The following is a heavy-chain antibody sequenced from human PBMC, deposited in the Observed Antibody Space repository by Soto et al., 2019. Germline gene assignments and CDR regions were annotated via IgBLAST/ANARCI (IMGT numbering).Heavy chain of an antibody. V-gene: IGHV1-69*02. CDR3: ARILERYCSGGSCYAMDV. CDR2: IIPILGIA. J-gene: IGHJ6*03. D-gene: IGHD2-15*01. CDR1: GGTFSSYT. Sequence: SVKVSCKASGGTFSSYTISWVRQAPGQGLEWMGRIIPILGIANYAQKFQGRVTITADKSTSTAYMELSSLRSEDTAVYYCARILERYCSGGSCYAMDVWGKGTTVTVSS.